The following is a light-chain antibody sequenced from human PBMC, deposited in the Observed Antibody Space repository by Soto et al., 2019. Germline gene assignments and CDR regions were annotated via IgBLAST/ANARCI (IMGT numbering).Light chain of an antibody. J-gene: IGKJ1*01. CDR3: QQRSNWPLWS. CDR1: ESVSSSY. V-gene: IGKV3D-20*02. Sequence: EIVLTQSPGTLSLSPGERATLSCRASESVSSSYLAWYQQKPGQAPRLLIFGASSRATGTPDRFSGSGSGTDFTLTISRLEPEDFAVYFCQQRSNWPLWSFGQGTKVEIK. CDR2: GAS.